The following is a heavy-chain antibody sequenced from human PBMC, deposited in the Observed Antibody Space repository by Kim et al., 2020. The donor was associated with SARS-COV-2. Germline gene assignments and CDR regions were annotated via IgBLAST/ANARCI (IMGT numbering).Heavy chain of an antibody. Sequence: GGSLRLSCTASGFTFSSYGMSWVRQAPGKGLAWVSRIRGSGGGPSYADPVKGRFTISRDNSKNTLYLQMNSLRAEDTARYYCAKVCEPDISGWSSHWGQRILGTVSP. CDR2: IRGSGGGP. J-gene: IGHJ4*02. CDR1: GFTFSSYG. V-gene: IGHV3-23*01. CDR3: AKVCEPDISGWSSH. D-gene: IGHD3-22*01.